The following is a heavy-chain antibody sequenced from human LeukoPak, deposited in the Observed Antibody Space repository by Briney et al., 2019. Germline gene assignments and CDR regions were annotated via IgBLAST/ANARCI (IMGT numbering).Heavy chain of an antibody. D-gene: IGHD3-3*01. CDR2: INHSGST. J-gene: IGHJ3*02. CDR1: GFTFSDYH. V-gene: IGHV4-34*01. CDR3: ARSRAGNDFLSAFYAFDI. Sequence: GSLRLSCAASGFTFSDYHMSWIRQPPGKGLEWIGEINHSGSTNNNPSLKSRVTVLVDASKNQFSLKLSSVTAADSAVYYCARSRAGNDFLSAFYAFDIWGQGTMVTVSS.